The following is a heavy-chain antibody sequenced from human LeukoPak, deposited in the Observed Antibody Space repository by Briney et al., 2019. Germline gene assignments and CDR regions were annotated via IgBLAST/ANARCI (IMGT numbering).Heavy chain of an antibody. Sequence: PGGSLRLSCEASGFTFPNYAMTWVRQAPGKGLEWVSGISGRGGSIDYGDSVKGRFTISRDNSKNTLYLQMTGLRADDTAVYFCVKGQEFLEYVYDSWGQGTLVTVSS. D-gene: IGHD3-3*01. CDR3: VKGQEFLEYVYDS. CDR1: GFTFPNYA. V-gene: IGHV3-23*01. CDR2: ISGRGGSI. J-gene: IGHJ4*02.